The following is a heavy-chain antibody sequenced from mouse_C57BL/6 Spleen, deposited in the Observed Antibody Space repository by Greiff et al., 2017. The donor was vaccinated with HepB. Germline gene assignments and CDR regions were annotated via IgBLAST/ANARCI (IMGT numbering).Heavy chain of an antibody. CDR1: GFTFSSYT. V-gene: IGHV5-9*01. D-gene: IGHD1-2*01. J-gene: IGHJ1*03. CDR2: ISGGGGNT. Sequence: DVKLVESGGGLVKPGGSLKLSCAASGFTFSSYTMSWVRQTPEKRLEWVATISGGGGNTYYPDSVKGRFTISRDNAKNTLYLQMSSLRSEDTALYYCARQRLRLRYFDVWGTGTTVTVSS. CDR3: ARQRLRLRYFDV.